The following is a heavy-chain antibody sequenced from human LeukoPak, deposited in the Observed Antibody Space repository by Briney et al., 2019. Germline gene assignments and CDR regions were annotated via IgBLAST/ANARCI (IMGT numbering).Heavy chain of an antibody. J-gene: IGHJ5*02. V-gene: IGHV4-59*01. CDR3: ARGSPAAITGGFDP. CDR1: GGSIRSYY. CDR2: IYYSGST. Sequence: SETLSLTCTVSGGSIRSYYWSWIRQSPGKGLEWIGYIYYSGSTNYNPSLKSRVTISVDTPKNQFSLNLSSVTAADTAVYYCARGSPAAITGGFDPRGQGTLVTVSS. D-gene: IGHD2-2*01.